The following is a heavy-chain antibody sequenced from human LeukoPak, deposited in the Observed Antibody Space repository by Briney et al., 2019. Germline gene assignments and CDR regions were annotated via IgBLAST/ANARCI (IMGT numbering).Heavy chain of an antibody. V-gene: IGHV3-11*01. J-gene: IGHJ4*02. D-gene: IGHD5-24*01. Sequence: GGSLRLSCAASGFTFSDYYVSWIRQAPGKGLEWVSYISSSGSTIYYADSVKGRFTISRDNAKNSLYLQMNSLRAEDTAVYYCARDSVFLRRDGPFDYWGQGTLVTVSS. CDR2: ISSSGSTI. CDR1: GFTFSDYY. CDR3: ARDSVFLRRDGPFDY.